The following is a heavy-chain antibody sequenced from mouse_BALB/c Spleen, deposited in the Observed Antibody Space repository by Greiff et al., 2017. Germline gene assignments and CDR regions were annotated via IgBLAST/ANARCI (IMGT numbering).Heavy chain of an antibody. CDR2: ISNLAYSI. Sequence: EVKLMESGGGLVQPGGSRKLSCAASGFTFSDYGMAWVRQAPGKGPEWVAFISNLAYSIYYADTVTGRFTISRENAKNTLYLEMSSLRSEDTAMYYCARDGSSYGGAMDYWGQGTSVTVSS. J-gene: IGHJ4*01. V-gene: IGHV5-15*02. CDR3: ARDGSSYGGAMDY. CDR1: GFTFSDYG. D-gene: IGHD1-1*01.